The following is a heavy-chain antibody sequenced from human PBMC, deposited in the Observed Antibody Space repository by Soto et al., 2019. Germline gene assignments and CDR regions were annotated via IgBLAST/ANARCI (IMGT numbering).Heavy chain of an antibody. D-gene: IGHD2-21*02. CDR1: GFTFSSYG. CDR3: ARDYCGGDCYVDY. CDR2: IWYDGSNK. Sequence: QVQLVESGGGVVQPGRSVRLSCAASGFTFSSYGMHWVRQARGKGLEWVAVIWYDGSNKYYADSVKGRFTISRDNSKNTLYLQMNSLRAEDTAVYYCARDYCGGDCYVDYWGQGTLVTVSS. V-gene: IGHV3-33*01. J-gene: IGHJ4*02.